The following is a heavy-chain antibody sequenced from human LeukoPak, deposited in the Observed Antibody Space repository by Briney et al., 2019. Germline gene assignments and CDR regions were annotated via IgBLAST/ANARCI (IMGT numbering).Heavy chain of an antibody. V-gene: IGHV1-24*01. CDR2: FDPEDGET. CDR3: ATVIKFWPLLYFQH. Sequence: ASVKVSCKVSGYTLTELSMHWVRQAPGKGLERMGGFDPEDGETIYAQKFQGRVTMTEDTSTDTAYMELSSLRSEDTAVYYCATVIKFWPLLYFQHWGQGTLVTVSS. CDR1: GYTLTELS. J-gene: IGHJ1*01. D-gene: IGHD3-16*02.